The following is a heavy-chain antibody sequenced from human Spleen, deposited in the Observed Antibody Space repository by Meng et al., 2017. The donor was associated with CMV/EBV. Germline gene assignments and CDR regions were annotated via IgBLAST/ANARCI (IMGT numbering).Heavy chain of an antibody. J-gene: IGHJ2*01. CDR1: GGSPGSSNW. CDR2: VSQSGTT. CDR3: ARAAPPSDWYLDL. V-gene: IGHV4-4*02. Sequence: VSGGSPGSSNWWSWVRQHPEKGVEWIGEVSQSGTTNFNPSLTSRLSMSVDKSKNHFSLNLTSVTAADTAVYYCARAAPPSDWYLDLWGRGTLVTVSS.